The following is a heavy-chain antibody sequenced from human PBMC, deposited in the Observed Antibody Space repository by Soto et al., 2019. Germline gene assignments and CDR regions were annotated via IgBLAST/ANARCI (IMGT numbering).Heavy chain of an antibody. J-gene: IGHJ4*02. Sequence: GGSLRLSCAASGFTFTSYALSWVRQAPGRGLEWVSAITGSGGNTYYADSVKGRFTISRDNSKNTLYLQMGSLRAEDTAVYYCAKPNLNCSSTSCYDYWGQGTLVTVSS. V-gene: IGHV3-23*01. CDR3: AKPNLNCSSTSCYDY. CDR1: GFTFTSYA. D-gene: IGHD2-2*01. CDR2: ITGSGGNT.